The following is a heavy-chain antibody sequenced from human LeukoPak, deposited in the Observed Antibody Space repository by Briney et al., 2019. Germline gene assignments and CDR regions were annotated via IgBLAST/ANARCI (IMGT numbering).Heavy chain of an antibody. CDR3: AGHGGRRVVPHFDY. D-gene: IGHD4-23*01. V-gene: IGHV4-59*08. CDR1: GGSISSYY. Sequence: SETLSLTCTVSGGSISSYYWSWIRQPPGKGLEWIGYIYYSGSTNYNPSLKSRVTISVDTSKNQFSLKLSSVTAADTAVYYCAGHGGRRVVPHFDYWGQGTLVTVSS. CDR2: IYYSGST. J-gene: IGHJ4*02.